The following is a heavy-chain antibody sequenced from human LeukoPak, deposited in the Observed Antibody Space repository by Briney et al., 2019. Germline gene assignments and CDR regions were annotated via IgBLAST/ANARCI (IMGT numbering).Heavy chain of an antibody. CDR2: ISAYNGNT. CDR3: ARDSLYDSSGYSFFDY. Sequence: ASVKVSCKASGYTFTSYGISWVRQAPGQGLERMGWISAYNGNTNYAQKLQGRVTMTTDTSTSTAYIELRSLRSDDTAVYYCARDSLYDSSGYSFFDYWGQGTLVTVSS. CDR1: GYTFTSYG. D-gene: IGHD3-22*01. J-gene: IGHJ4*02. V-gene: IGHV1-18*01.